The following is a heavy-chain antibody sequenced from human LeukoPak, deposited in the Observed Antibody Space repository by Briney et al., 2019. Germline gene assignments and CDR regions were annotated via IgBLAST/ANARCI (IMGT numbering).Heavy chain of an antibody. V-gene: IGHV3-7*01. D-gene: IGHD6-13*01. CDR3: ARLKAASSYSRRWSTIYYYYMDV. Sequence: PGGSLRLSCAASDFTFISYWMTWVRQAPGKGLEWVANINQDGSEKYYVDSVKGRFTISRDNAKNSLYLQIKRLRAEDTAVYYCARLKAASSYSRRWSTIYYYYMDVWGKGTTVTVSS. CDR1: DFTFISYW. CDR2: INQDGSEK. J-gene: IGHJ6*03.